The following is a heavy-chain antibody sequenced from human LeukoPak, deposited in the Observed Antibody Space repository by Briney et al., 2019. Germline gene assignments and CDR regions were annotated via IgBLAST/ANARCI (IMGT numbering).Heavy chain of an antibody. D-gene: IGHD6-6*01. J-gene: IGHJ4*02. V-gene: IGHV4-39*01. CDR3: ARSIAARWVYFDY. CDR1: GGSISSSSYY. Sequence: SETLSLTCTVSGGSISSSSYYWGWIRQPPGKGLEWIGSIYYSGSTYYNPSLKSRVTISVDTSKNQFSLKLSSVTAADTAVYYCARSIAARWVYFDYWGQGTLVTVSS. CDR2: IYYSGST.